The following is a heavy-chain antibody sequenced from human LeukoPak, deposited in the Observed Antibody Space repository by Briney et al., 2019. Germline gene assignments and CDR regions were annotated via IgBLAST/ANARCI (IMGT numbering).Heavy chain of an antibody. J-gene: IGHJ4*02. Sequence: PGGSLRLSCAAPGFTFSSYWMHWVRQAPGKGLVWVSRINSDGSSTSYADSAKGRFTISRDNSKNTLYLQMNSLRAEDTAVYYCARDGRRLPSGYWGQGTLVTVSS. CDR2: INSDGSST. D-gene: IGHD2-21*02. CDR3: ARDGRRLPSGY. CDR1: GFTFSSYW. V-gene: IGHV3-74*01.